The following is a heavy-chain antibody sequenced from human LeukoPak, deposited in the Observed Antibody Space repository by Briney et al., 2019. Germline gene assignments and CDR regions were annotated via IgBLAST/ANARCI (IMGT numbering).Heavy chain of an antibody. CDR1: GGSISSYY. Sequence: SETLSLTCTVSGGSISSYYWSWLRQPPGKGLEWIGYIYYSGSTNYNPSLKSRVTISVDTSKNQFSLKLSSVTAADTAVYYCARGGTISLIWGQGTLVTVSS. CDR2: IYYSGST. V-gene: IGHV4-59*01. D-gene: IGHD3-3*01. CDR3: ARGGTISLI. J-gene: IGHJ4*02.